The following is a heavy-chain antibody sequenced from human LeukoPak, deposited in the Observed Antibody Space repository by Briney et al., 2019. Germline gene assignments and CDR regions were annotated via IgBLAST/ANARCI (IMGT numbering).Heavy chain of an antibody. CDR1: GFTFSSYA. D-gene: IGHD5-18*01. CDR3: AREGPGYSYGQD. V-gene: IGHV3-30*04. Sequence: GWSLRLSCAASGFTFSSYAMHWVRQAPGKGLEGVAVISYDGSNKYYADSVKGRFTISRHNSKNTLYLQMNSLRAEDTAVYYCAREGPGYSYGQDWGQGTLVTVSS. CDR2: ISYDGSNK. J-gene: IGHJ4*02.